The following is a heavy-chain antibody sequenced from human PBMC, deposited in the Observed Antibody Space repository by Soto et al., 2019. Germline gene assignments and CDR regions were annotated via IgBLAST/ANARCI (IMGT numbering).Heavy chain of an antibody. J-gene: IGHJ6*02. D-gene: IGHD4-17*01. CDR2: IWYDGSKK. V-gene: IGHV3-33*01. Sequence: GGSLRLSCAASGFTFSSYGMHWVRQAPGKGLEGVAVIWYDGSKKYYADSVKGRFTISRDNSKNTLYLQMNSLRAEDTAVYYCARDGDYGDYYYYGMDVWGQGTTVTVSS. CDR3: ARDGDYGDYYYYGMDV. CDR1: GFTFSSYG.